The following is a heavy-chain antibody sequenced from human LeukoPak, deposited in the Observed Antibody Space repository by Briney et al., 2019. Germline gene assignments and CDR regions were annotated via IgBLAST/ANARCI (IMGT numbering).Heavy chain of an antibody. CDR1: GGSFSGYY. CDR2: INHSGST. D-gene: IGHD1-14*01. J-gene: IGHJ5*02. CDR3: ARVSGISWFDP. Sequence: SETLSLTCAVYGGSFSGYYWSWIRQPPGKWLEWIGEINHSGSTNYNPSLKSRVTISVDTPKNQFSLKLSSVTAADTAVYYCARVSGISWFDPWGQGTLVTVSS. V-gene: IGHV4-34*01.